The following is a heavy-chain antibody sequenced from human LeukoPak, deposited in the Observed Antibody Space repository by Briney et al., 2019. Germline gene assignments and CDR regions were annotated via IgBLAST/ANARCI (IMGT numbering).Heavy chain of an antibody. V-gene: IGHV4-39*07. Sequence: SETLSLTCTVSGGSISSSSYYWGWTRQPPGKGLEWVGSISYSAGPYPNPSLKGRLTISLDTSKNQFSLKLSSVTAADTAVYYCARGGDKYSSRYFDYWGQGTLVTVSS. CDR1: GGSISSSSYY. CDR3: ARGGDKYSSRYFDY. CDR2: ISYSAGP. J-gene: IGHJ4*02. D-gene: IGHD6-13*01.